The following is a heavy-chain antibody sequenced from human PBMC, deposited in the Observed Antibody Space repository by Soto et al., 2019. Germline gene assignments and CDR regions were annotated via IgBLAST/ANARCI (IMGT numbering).Heavy chain of an antibody. CDR2: ISAYNGNT. V-gene: IGHV1-18*01. CDR1: GYTFTRYG. J-gene: IGHJ6*02. Sequence: QVQLVQSGAEVKKPGASVKVSCKASGYTFTRYGISWVRQAPGPGLEWMGWISAYNGNTNYAQKLQGRVTMTTDTSTSTAYMELRSLRSDDTAMYYCARDSGYAWGSRPLYYYYGMDVWGHGTTVTVSS. D-gene: IGHD3-16*01. CDR3: ARDSGYAWGSRPLYYYYGMDV.